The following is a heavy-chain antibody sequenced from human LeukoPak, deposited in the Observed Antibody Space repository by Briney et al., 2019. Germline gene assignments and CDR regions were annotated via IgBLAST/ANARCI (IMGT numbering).Heavy chain of an antibody. D-gene: IGHD1-26*01. V-gene: IGHV3-23*01. CDR2: ISGSGGST. J-gene: IGHJ6*03. CDR1: GFTFSSYA. Sequence: GGSLRLSCAASGFTFSSYAMSWVRQAPGKGLEWVSAISGSGGSTYYADSVKGRFTISRDNSKNTLYLQMNSLRAEDTAVYYCAKDGNRGSYFDYYYYYMDVWGKGTTVTVSS. CDR3: AKDGNRGSYFDYYYYYMDV.